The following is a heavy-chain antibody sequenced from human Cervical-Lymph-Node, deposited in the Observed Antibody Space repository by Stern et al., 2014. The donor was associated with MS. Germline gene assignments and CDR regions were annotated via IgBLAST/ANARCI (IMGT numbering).Heavy chain of an antibody. D-gene: IGHD2-2*01. CDR2: IYPGDSDT. CDR3: ARQAVTNWPQNGMDV. V-gene: IGHV5-51*01. J-gene: IGHJ6*02. CDR1: GYSFTSYW. Sequence: EVQLVESGAEVKKPGESQKISCKGSGYSFTSYWIGWVRQMPWKGLEWMGIIYPGDSDTKYSPSFQGQVTISADKSISTAYLQWSSLKASDTAMYYCARQAVTNWPQNGMDVWGQGTTVTVSS.